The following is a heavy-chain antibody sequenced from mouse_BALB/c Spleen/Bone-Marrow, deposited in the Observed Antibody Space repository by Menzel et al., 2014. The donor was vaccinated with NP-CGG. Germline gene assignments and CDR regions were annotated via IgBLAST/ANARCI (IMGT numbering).Heavy chain of an antibody. CDR3: ARVDSGGSGAAMDL. J-gene: IGHJ4*01. CDR1: GFSLSSAYW. V-gene: IGHV5-6-5*01. CDR2: ITTSGIT. D-gene: IGHD1-1*02. Sequence: GGLVKPGGSLELCCKASGFSLSSAYWICWVRQAPGEGLEYIGFITTSGITYYANWAKGRFTISKTSTTMDLKMTSLTTEDTATYFCARVDSGGSGAAMDLWGQGTLVTVSS.